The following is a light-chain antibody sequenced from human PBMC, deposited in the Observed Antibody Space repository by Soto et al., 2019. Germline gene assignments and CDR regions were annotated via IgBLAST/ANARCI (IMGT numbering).Light chain of an antibody. J-gene: IGKJ5*01. Sequence: IQMTQSPSSLCASVGDRGTITCRASQNIMNYVKWYQQKPGKAPQLLXYVASRLESGVPSRFSGSGSGTDFTLTICSLPPEDFAPYYCQQSYNAPITFGQGTRLEIK. CDR2: VAS. CDR1: QNIMNY. V-gene: IGKV1-39*01. CDR3: QQSYNAPIT.